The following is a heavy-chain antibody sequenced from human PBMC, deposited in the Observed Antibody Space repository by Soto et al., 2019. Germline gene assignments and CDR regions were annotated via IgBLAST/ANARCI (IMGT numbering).Heavy chain of an antibody. Sequence: QVHLVESGGGVVQPGRSLRLSCEGSGFSFSNYGIHWVRQAPGKGLEWVAVISHDGNSHHLADSVRGRFTISRDNSKNTVFLHMTSLRLEDSAVYHCVKAQERSAQYFAVVITAFDFWGQGTMVTVSS. V-gene: IGHV3-30*18. D-gene: IGHD3-22*01. CDR3: VKAQERSAQYFAVVITAFDF. J-gene: IGHJ3*01. CDR2: ISHDGNSH. CDR1: GFSFSNYG.